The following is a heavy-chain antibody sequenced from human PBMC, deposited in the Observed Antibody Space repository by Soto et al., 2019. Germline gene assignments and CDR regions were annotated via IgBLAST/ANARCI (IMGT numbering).Heavy chain of an antibody. CDR2: ISDSGVST. V-gene: IGHV3-23*01. D-gene: IGHD2-2*01. Sequence: GGSLRLSCAASGFTFSSYAMTWVRQAPGKGLEWVSAISDSGVSTYYTDSVKGRFTISRDNSKNTLYLQMNSLRAEDTAVYFCAKADTYCDSTSCLRPANPDVWGQGTTVTVSS. CDR3: AKADTYCDSTSCLRPANPDV. CDR1: GFTFSSYA. J-gene: IGHJ6*02.